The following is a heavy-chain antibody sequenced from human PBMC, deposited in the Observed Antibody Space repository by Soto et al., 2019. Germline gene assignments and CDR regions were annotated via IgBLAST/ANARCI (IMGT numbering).Heavy chain of an antibody. V-gene: IGHV4-39*01. CDR2: IYYSGST. J-gene: IGHJ5*02. CDR3: ATSNWFDP. CDR1: GGSISSRGYY. Sequence: QLQLQESGPGLVKPSETLSLTCTVSGGSISSRGYYWGWIRQPPGKGLEWIGTIYYSGSTYYNPSLKSRVTISVDTYKNQFSLKLSSVTAADPAVYYCATSNWFDPWGQGTLVTVSS.